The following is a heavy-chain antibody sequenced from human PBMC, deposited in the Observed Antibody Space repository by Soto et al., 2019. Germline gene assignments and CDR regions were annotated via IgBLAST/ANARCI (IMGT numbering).Heavy chain of an antibody. CDR2: IYYSGST. V-gene: IGHV4-39*02. Sequence: SETLSLTCTVSGGSISSSSYYWGWIRQPPGKGLEWIGSIYYSGSTYYNPSLKSRVTISVDTSKNQFSLKLSSVTAADTAVYYCARDPRCSGGSCYSSYYYYYYGMDVWGQGTTVTVSS. D-gene: IGHD2-15*01. J-gene: IGHJ6*02. CDR1: GGSISSSSYY. CDR3: ARDPRCSGGSCYSSYYYYYYGMDV.